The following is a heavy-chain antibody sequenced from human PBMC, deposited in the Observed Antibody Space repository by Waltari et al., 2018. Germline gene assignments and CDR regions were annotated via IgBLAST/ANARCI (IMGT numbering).Heavy chain of an antibody. V-gene: IGHV3-33*08. D-gene: IGHD5-18*01. J-gene: IGHJ4*02. CDR2: IWYDGSKE. CDR1: GFTFTTYG. CDR3: ARAATYGYDY. Sequence: QVQLVESGGGVVQPGRSLRLSCADSGFTFTTYGGPGVRQAPGKGLEWVAVIWYDGSKEYYAESVKGRFTISRDNSKSALYLQMNSLRAEDTAVYYCARAATYGYDYWGQGTLVTVSS.